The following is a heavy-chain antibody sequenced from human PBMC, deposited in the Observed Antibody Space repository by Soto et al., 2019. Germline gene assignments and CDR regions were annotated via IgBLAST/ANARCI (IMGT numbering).Heavy chain of an antibody. CDR1: GVSSGGHH. Sequence: SSEILSLTRTVAGVSSGGHHWSWVRQPPGKGLEWIASVYYTGTTNYNPSLGSRVTISIDAPENQISLKLTSVTAADTAFYYCARDTVLTGMFDLWGQGTRVT. J-gene: IGHJ5*02. V-gene: IGHV4-59*11. CDR2: VYYTGTT. CDR3: ARDTVLTGMFDL. D-gene: IGHD4-17*01.